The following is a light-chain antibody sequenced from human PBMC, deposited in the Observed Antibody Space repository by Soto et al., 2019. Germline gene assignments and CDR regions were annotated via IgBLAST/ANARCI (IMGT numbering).Light chain of an antibody. Sequence: DIQMTQSPSALSASVGDRVTITCRASQSISTWLAWYQQKPGKAPNLLIYKAYGLGRGVPSRFSGSGSGTDFTLTISILQPDDSATYCCHPYNNYAPTFGGGTKVEIQ. CDR1: QSISTW. CDR2: KAY. J-gene: IGKJ4*01. CDR3: HPYNNYAPT. V-gene: IGKV1-5*03.